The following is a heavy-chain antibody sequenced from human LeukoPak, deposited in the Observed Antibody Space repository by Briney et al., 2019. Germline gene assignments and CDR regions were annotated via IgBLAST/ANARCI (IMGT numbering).Heavy chain of an antibody. Sequence: ASVKVSCKASGYTFTGYYMHWVRQAPGQGLEWMGWINPNSGGTNYAQKFQGRVTMTRDTSISTAYMELSRLRSDDTAVYYCARDDVSGRTATIGFGYWGQGTLVTVSS. D-gene: IGHD5-24*01. J-gene: IGHJ4*02. CDR3: ARDDVSGRTATIGFGY. CDR1: GYTFTGYY. CDR2: INPNSGGT. V-gene: IGHV1-2*02.